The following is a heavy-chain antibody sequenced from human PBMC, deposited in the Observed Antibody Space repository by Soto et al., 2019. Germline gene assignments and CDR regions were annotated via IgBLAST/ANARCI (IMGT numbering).Heavy chain of an antibody. Sequence: SETLSLTCTVSGGSISSGDYYWSWIRQPPGKGLEWIGYIYYSGSTHYNPSLKSRVTISVDTSKNQFSLKLSSVTAADTAVYYCARGLSDDFWSGWFDPWGQGTLVTAPQ. CDR3: ARGLSDDFWSGWFDP. J-gene: IGHJ5*02. CDR2: IYYSGST. D-gene: IGHD3-3*01. V-gene: IGHV4-30-4*01. CDR1: GGSISSGDYY.